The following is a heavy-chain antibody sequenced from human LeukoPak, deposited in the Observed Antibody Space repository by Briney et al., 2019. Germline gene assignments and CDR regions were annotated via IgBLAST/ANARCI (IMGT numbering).Heavy chain of an antibody. CDR3: ARRVGFYGSGSLNYFDP. CDR1: GGSIDSSSYY. D-gene: IGHD3-10*01. V-gene: IGHV4-39*02. Sequence: SETLSLTCAVSGGSIDSSSYYWGWIRQPPGKGLEWIGSNFRTGSTYYSASLKSRVSISVDTSKNHIALKLTSVTASDTAVYFCARRVGFYGSGSLNYFDPWGQGILVSVS. J-gene: IGHJ5*01. CDR2: NFRTGST.